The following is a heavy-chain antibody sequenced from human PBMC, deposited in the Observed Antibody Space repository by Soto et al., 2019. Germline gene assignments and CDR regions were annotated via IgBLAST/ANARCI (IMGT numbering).Heavy chain of an antibody. V-gene: IGHV3-23*01. Sequence: EVQLLESGGGLAQPGGSLRLSCAASGFTFSSYPMSWVRQAPGQGLEWVSRMVASGGITYYADSVKGRFTICRDNSKNTLYLQMNSLRAEDTAVYYCAKNSAATIRVGYDYWGQGTLVTVSS. CDR2: MVASGGIT. D-gene: IGHD5-12*01. CDR1: GFTFSSYP. CDR3: AKNSAATIRVGYDY. J-gene: IGHJ4*02.